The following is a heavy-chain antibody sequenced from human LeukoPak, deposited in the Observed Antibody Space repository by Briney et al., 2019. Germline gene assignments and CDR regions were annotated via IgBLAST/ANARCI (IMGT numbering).Heavy chain of an antibody. J-gene: IGHJ6*02. D-gene: IGHD2-2*01. CDR3: ARDGGVLVPAAPYYYYGMDV. V-gene: IGHV4-59*01. CDR2: IYYSGST. Sequence: PSETLSLTCTVSGGSISSYYWSWIRQPPGKGLEWIGYIYYSGSTNYNPSLKSRVTISVDTSKNQFSLKLSSVTAADTAVYYCARDGGVLVPAAPYYYYGMDVWGQGTTVTVSS. CDR1: GGSISSYY.